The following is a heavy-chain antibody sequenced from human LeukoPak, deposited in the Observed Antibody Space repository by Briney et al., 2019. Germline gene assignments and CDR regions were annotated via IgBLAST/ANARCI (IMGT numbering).Heavy chain of an antibody. Sequence: GASVKVSCKASGYTFTRYSISWVQQAPGQGLEWMGWISAYNGDTKYEQKLQGRVTLTTDASTSTAYMELRSLRSDDTAVYYCARDHGGYETEYYFDYWGQGTLVTVSS. CDR3: ARDHGGYETEYYFDY. CDR2: ISAYNGDT. J-gene: IGHJ4*02. D-gene: IGHD5-12*01. CDR1: GYTFTRYS. V-gene: IGHV1-18*01.